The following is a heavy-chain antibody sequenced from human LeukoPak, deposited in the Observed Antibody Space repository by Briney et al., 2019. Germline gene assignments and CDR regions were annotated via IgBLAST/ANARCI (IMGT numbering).Heavy chain of an antibody. CDR1: GFTFSSHW. V-gene: IGHV3-7*01. CDR2: IKEGGSEK. J-gene: IGHJ4*02. CDR3: ARRGVLPIDY. Sequence: GALRLSCAASGFTFSSHWMSSVRQAPGEGLGWVSNIKEGGSEKYYVGSVKGRFTICRDNAKNSLYMKMNSLRADDTAVYYCARRGVLPIDYWGQGTLVTVSS. D-gene: IGHD2-15*01.